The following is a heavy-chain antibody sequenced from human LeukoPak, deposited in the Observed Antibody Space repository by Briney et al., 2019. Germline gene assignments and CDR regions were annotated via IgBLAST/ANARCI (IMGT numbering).Heavy chain of an antibody. CDR1: GFSFSSYE. D-gene: IGHD5-18*01. CDR2: ISSSTSSI. J-gene: IGHJ6*03. V-gene: IGHV3-48*03. CDR3: ARAGTETWIQLWVGNYYYMDV. Sequence: GGSLRLSCAASGFSFSSYEMNWVRQAPGKGLEWVSYISSSTSSIYYADSVKGRFTVSRDNARNSLYLQMNSLRAEDTAVYYCARAGTETWIQLWVGNYYYMDVCGKGTTVTVSS.